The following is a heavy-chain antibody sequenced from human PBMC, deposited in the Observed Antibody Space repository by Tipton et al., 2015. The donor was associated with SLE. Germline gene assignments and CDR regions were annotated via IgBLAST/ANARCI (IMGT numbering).Heavy chain of an antibody. J-gene: IGHJ6*02. V-gene: IGHV4-61*05. CDR1: GGSISSSSYY. Sequence: LRLSCTVSGGSISSSSYYWGWIRQPPGKGLEWIGHIYYSVNTNYNPSLKSRVTISVDTSKNEFSLKLTSVTAADTAVYYCARGGLGGNSRYYYYYGMDVWGQGTTVTVSS. CDR2: IYYSVNT. CDR3: ARGGLGGNSRYYYYYGMDV. D-gene: IGHD4-23*01.